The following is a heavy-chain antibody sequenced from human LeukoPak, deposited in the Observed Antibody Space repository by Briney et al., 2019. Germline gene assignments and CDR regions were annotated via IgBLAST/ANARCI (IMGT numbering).Heavy chain of an antibody. CDR2: ISWNSGSI. Sequence: GGSLRLSCAASGFTFDDYAMHWVRQAPGKGLEWVSGISWNSGSIGYADSVKGRFTISRDNAKNSLYLQMNSLRAEDTALYYCARLTYYLNAFDIWGQGTMVTVSS. CDR3: ARLTYYLNAFDI. D-gene: IGHD3-10*01. CDR1: GFTFDDYA. V-gene: IGHV3-9*01. J-gene: IGHJ3*02.